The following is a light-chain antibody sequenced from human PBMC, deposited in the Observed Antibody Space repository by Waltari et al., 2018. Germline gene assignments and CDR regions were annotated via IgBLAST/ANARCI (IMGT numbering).Light chain of an antibody. J-gene: IGKJ2*01. Sequence: DIQMTQSPSSVSASVGDRVTITCRASQGISSWLAWYQQKPWKAPKLLIYGASSLQSRVPSRFSGSGSGTDFTLTISGLQPEDSATYYCQEANDFPYTFGQGTKLEIK. CDR3: QEANDFPYT. V-gene: IGKV1-12*01. CDR2: GAS. CDR1: QGISSW.